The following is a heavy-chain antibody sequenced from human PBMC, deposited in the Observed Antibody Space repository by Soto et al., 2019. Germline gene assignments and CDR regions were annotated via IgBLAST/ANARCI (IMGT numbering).Heavy chain of an antibody. Sequence: EVQLVESGGGLIQPGGSLRLSCAASGFTVNSDYMNWIRQTPGKGLEWVAFIYNGESTHYADSVKGRFTISSDRSKNTLYLQMNSLRIEDTAVYYCVRDGRGLGKLSLFEYWGQGTLVTVSS. CDR1: GFTVNSDY. V-gene: IGHV3-53*01. CDR2: IYNGEST. D-gene: IGHD3-16*01. CDR3: VRDGRGLGKLSLFEY. J-gene: IGHJ4*02.